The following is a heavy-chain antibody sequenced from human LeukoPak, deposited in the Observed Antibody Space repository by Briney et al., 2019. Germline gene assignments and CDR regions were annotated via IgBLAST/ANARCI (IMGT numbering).Heavy chain of an antibody. V-gene: IGHV3-23*01. CDR1: GITLSTYG. Sequence: GGSLRLSCAVSGITLSTYGMSWVRQAPGKGLEWVAGISGSGGTTNYADSVKGRFTISRDTRKNTLFLHMNSLRADDTAVYFCAKRGVVIRVILVGFHKEAHYFDSAGQAALVTVSS. CDR3: AKRGVVIRVILVGFHKEAHYFDS. J-gene: IGHJ4*01. CDR2: ISGSGGTT. D-gene: IGHD3-22*01.